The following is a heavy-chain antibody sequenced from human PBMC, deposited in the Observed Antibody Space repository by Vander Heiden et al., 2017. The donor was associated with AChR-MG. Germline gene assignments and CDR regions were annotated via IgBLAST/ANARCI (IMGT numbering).Heavy chain of an antibody. D-gene: IGHD3-3*01. J-gene: IGHJ5*02. CDR1: GGTFSSYA. CDR3: ARGGDFWSGYFLGHWFDP. Sequence: QVQLVQSGAEVKKPGSSVKVSCKASGGTFSSYAISWVRQAPGQGLELMGGIIPIFGTANYAQKFQGRVTITADESTSTAYMELSSLRSEDTAVYYCARGGDFWSGYFLGHWFDPWGQGTLVTVSS. V-gene: IGHV1-69*01. CDR2: IIPIFGTA.